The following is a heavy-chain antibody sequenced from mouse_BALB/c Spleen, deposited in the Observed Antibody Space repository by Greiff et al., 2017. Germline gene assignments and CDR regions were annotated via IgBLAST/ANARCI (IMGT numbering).Heavy chain of an antibody. J-gene: IGHJ4*01. CDR1: GFTFSSYA. CDR2: ISSGGST. Sequence: EVQRVESGGGLVKPGGSLKLSCAASGFTFSSYAMSWVRQTPEKRLEWVASISSGGSTYYPDSVKGRFTISRDNARNILYLQMSSLRSEDTAMYYCARAMISYAMDYWGQGTSVTVSS. D-gene: IGHD2-3*01. V-gene: IGHV5-6-5*01. CDR3: ARAMISYAMDY.